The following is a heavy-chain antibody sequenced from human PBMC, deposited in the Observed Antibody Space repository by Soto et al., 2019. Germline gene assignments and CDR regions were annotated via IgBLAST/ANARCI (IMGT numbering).Heavy chain of an antibody. J-gene: IGHJ4*02. CDR2: IYYSGST. V-gene: IGHV4-59*01. Sequence: PSETLSLTCTVSGGSISSFYWSWIRQPPGKGLEWIGYIYYSGSTNYNPSLKSRVTISLDRSKSQFSLKLSSVTAADTAVYYCARAHDVWGGRQQPIDSWGQGTLVTVSS. CDR3: ARAHDVWGGRQQPIDS. D-gene: IGHD2-15*01. CDR1: GGSISSFY.